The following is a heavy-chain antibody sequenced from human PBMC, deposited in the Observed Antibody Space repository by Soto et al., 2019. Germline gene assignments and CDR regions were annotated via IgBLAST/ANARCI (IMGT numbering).Heavy chain of an antibody. CDR1: GGTFSSYA. D-gene: IGHD3-3*01. CDR2: IIPIFGTT. J-gene: IGHJ4*02. V-gene: IGHV1-69*12. Sequence: QVQLVQSGAEVKKPGSSVKVSCKASGGTFSSYAISWVRQAPGQGLEWMGGIIPIFGTTNYAQKFQGIVTISADEHPRTAYMELSSLRSEDTAVYYCARDVGDQYDVWSGYSYYWGQGTLFTVS. CDR3: ARDVGDQYDVWSGYSYY.